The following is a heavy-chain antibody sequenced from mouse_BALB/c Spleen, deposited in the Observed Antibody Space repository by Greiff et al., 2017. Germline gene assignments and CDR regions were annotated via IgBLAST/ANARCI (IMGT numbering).Heavy chain of an antibody. D-gene: IGHD2-4*01. CDR3: AATMITTFAY. V-gene: IGHV5-9-4*01. J-gene: IGHJ3*01. Sequence: DVMLVESGGGLVKPGGSLKLSCAASGFTFSSYAMSWVRQSPEKRLEWVAEISSGGSYTYYPDTVTGRFTISRDNAKNTLYLEMSSLRSEDTAMYYCAATMITTFAYWGQGTLVTVSA. CDR1: GFTFSSYA. CDR2: ISSGGSYT.